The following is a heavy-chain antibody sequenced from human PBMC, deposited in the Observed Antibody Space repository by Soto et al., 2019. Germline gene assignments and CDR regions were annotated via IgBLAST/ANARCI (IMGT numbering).Heavy chain of an antibody. D-gene: IGHD5-12*01. J-gene: IGHJ4*02. CDR2: SDADGSPT. CDR3: VREASGYGNFDL. V-gene: IGHV3-74*01. Sequence: EVQLVESGGGLIQPGWSLRLSCTAYGFTFSGFWMHWVRQAPGKGLVWVSRSDADGSPTNYADFVEGRFTVARDNAKGTLYLQMNTLAVEDTAMYYCVREASGYGNFDLWGQGTLVLVSS. CDR1: GFTFSGFW.